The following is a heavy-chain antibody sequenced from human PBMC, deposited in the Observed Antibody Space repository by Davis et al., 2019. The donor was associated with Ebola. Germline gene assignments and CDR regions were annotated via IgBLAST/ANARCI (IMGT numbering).Heavy chain of an antibody. J-gene: IGHJ4*02. CDR2: IRENGIKT. D-gene: IGHD6-13*01. Sequence: GESLKISCAASGFTFSYYGMHWVRQAPGKGLDWVSAIRENGIKTHYADSVKGRFTISRDNSKNTLYLQMNSLRVEDTAVYYCATASAGTYWGQGALVTVSS. CDR1: GFTFSYYG. V-gene: IGHV3-23*01. CDR3: ATASAGTY.